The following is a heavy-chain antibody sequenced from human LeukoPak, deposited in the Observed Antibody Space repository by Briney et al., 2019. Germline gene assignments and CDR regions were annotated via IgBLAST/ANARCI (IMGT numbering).Heavy chain of an antibody. V-gene: IGHV1-2*02. CDR1: GYTFTGYY. Sequence: ASVKVSRKASGYTFTGYYMHWVRQAPGQGLEWMGWINPNSGGTNYAQKFQGRVTMTRDTSISTAYMELSRLRSDDTAVYYCARGEASAGRLPVGYWGQGTLVTVSS. CDR2: INPNSGGT. CDR3: ARGEASAGRLPVGY. J-gene: IGHJ4*02. D-gene: IGHD1-26*01.